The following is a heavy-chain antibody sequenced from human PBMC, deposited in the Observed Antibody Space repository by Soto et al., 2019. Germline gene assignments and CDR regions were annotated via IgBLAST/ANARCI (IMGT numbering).Heavy chain of an antibody. CDR2: INGDGSTT. CDR3: ARVFCTNGICSSFDY. CDR1: GITFAGYW. V-gene: IGHV3-74*01. D-gene: IGHD2-8*01. J-gene: IGHJ4*02. Sequence: EVQLVESGGGLVQPGGSLKLSCAASGITFAGYWMHWVRQTPGKGLVWVSRINGDGSTTFYADSVKGRFTISRDTAKSTLYLQMNSLRAEDTAVYYCARVFCTNGICSSFDYWGQGTLVTVSS.